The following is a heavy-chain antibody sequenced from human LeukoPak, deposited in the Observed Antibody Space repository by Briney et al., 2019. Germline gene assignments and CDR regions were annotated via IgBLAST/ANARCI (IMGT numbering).Heavy chain of an antibody. CDR1: GFTFSDYG. CDR3: AKNDGNYCDP. V-gene: IGHV3-21*01. Sequence: GGSLRLSCAASGFTFSDYGMNWVRQAPGKGLEWVSSISSSSSYIYYADSVKGRFTISRDNAKNSLYLQMNSLRAEDTAIYYCAKNDGNYCDPWGQGTLVTVSS. J-gene: IGHJ5*02. D-gene: IGHD1-26*01. CDR2: ISSSSSYI.